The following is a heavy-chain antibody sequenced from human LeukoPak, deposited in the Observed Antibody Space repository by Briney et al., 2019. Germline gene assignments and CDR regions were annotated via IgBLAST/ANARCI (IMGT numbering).Heavy chain of an antibody. J-gene: IGHJ6*04. D-gene: IGHD6-19*01. Sequence: GVSLRLFCAASGFTFSSYAMSWLRQAPGKGLEWVSSISGSGGSTYYADSVKSRFTISRDNSKNTLYLQMNSLRAEDTAVYYCAKITAVAGGYYYYGMDVWGKGTTVTVSS. V-gene: IGHV3-23*01. CDR2: ISGSGGST. CDR3: AKITAVAGGYYYYGMDV. CDR1: GFTFSSYA.